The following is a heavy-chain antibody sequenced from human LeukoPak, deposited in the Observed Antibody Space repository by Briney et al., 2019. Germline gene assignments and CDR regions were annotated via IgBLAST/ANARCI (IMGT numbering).Heavy chain of an antibody. J-gene: IGHJ4*02. D-gene: IGHD5-24*01. CDR2: ISRSSNYI. Sequence: GGSLRLSCAASGFTFSSYSMNWVGQAPGKGLDWVSSISRSSNYIYYADSVKGRFTISRDNAKNSLYLQINSLRAEDTSVYYCARGENNYGYYYFDYWGQGTLVTVSS. V-gene: IGHV3-21*01. CDR3: ARGENNYGYYYFDY. CDR1: GFTFSSYS.